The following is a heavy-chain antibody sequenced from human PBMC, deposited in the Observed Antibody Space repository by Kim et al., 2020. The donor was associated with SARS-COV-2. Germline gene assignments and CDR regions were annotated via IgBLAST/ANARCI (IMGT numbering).Heavy chain of an antibody. CDR3: VRGSGGGYDP. Sequence: GGSLRLSCIASGFTLNNYYMYWVRQAPGKGLVSVSLSNRDGSITDYADSVKGRFTAFRDNAKNTMNLQMNGLRAEDKAVYYCVRGSGGGYDPWGQGTLVTVSS. CDR2: SNRDGSIT. J-gene: IGHJ5*02. D-gene: IGHD5-12*01. CDR1: GFTLNNYY. V-gene: IGHV3-74*01.